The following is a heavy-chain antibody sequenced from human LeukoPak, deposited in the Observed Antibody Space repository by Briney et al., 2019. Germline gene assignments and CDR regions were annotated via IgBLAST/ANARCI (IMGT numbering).Heavy chain of an antibody. CDR1: GFTFSSYE. Sequence: PGGSLRLSCAASGFTFSSYEMNWVRQAPGKGLEWVSYIFSSGSPIYYADSVKGRFTISRDNARNSLYLQMNTLRAEDTAVYSCARGADGVSSNSRGWFDRWGQGTLVTVSS. CDR3: ARGADGVSSNSRGWFDR. V-gene: IGHV3-48*03. J-gene: IGHJ5*02. D-gene: IGHD2-15*01. CDR2: IFSSGSPI.